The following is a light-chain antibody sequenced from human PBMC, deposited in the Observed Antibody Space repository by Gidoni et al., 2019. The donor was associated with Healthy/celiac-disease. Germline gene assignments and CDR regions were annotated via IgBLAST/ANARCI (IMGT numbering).Light chain of an antibody. CDR2: SNN. CDR3: AAWDDSLNGRYV. V-gene: IGLV1-44*01. J-gene: IGLJ1*01. Sequence: QSVLPQPPSASGTPGQRVTISCSGSSSNIGSNTVNWYKQLPGTAPKLLIYSNNQRPSGVPDRFSGSKSGTSASLAISGLQSEDEADYYCAAWDDSLNGRYVFGTGTKVTVL. CDR1: SSNIGSNT.